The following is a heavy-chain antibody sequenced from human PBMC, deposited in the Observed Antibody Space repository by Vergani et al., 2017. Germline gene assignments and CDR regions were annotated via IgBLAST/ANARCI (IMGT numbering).Heavy chain of an antibody. CDR2: IYYSGST. CDR3: ASNPYCGGDCYSDAFDI. V-gene: IGHV4-59*01. D-gene: IGHD2-21*02. CDR1: GGSISSYY. Sequence: QVQLQESGPGLVKPSETLSLTCTVSGGSISSYYWRWIRQPQGKGLEWIGYIYYSGSTNYNPSLKSRVTISVDTSKNQFSLKLSSVTAADTAVYYCASNPYCGGDCYSDAFDIWGQGTMVTVSS. J-gene: IGHJ3*02.